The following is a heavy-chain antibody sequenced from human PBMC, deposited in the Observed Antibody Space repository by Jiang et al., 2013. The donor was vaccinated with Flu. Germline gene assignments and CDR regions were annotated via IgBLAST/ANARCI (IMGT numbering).Heavy chain of an antibody. CDR1: GYRFANYW. CDR2: IFPNDADT. V-gene: IGHV5-51*01. CDR3: VRVFHSNNFFGRTGRFEY. Sequence: GAEVKKPGESLKISCQASGYRFANYWIGWVRQTPGRGLEWLGIIFPNDADTRYSPSFQGQVTISADTSISTVSLQWNGLKVSDTAIYYCVRVFHSNNFFGRTGRFEYWGQGALV. J-gene: IGHJ1*01. D-gene: IGHD4-11*01.